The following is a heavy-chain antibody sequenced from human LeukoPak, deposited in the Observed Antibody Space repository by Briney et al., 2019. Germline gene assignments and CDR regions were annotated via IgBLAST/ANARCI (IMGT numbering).Heavy chain of an antibody. D-gene: IGHD2-2*03. V-gene: IGHV4-59*02. CDR1: GGSVSSYY. CDR2: SSYSGST. J-gene: IGHJ5*02. Sequence: PSETLSLTCTVSGGSVSSYYWSWIRQPPGKGLEWIGYSSYSGSTYYNPSLKSRVTISVDTSKNQFSLKLSSVTAADTAVYYCARRLGIVVVPTGGWFDPWGQGTLVTVSS. CDR3: ARRLGIVVVPTGGWFDP.